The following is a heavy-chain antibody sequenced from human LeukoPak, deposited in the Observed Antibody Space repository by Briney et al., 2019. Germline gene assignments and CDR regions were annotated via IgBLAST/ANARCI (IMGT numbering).Heavy chain of an antibody. J-gene: IGHJ4*02. D-gene: IGHD6-25*01. CDR3: AKSRWIAAGPFDY. CDR1: GXSITSGSYY. CDR2: VHHSGNN. Sequence: SSETLSLTCAVSGXSITSGSYYWGWIRQPPGKGLEWIESVHHSGNNHYNPSLKSRVTVSVDTSKNQFSLKVKSVSAADTAIFYCAKSRWIAAGPFDYWGQGSLVTVSS. V-gene: IGHV4-39*01.